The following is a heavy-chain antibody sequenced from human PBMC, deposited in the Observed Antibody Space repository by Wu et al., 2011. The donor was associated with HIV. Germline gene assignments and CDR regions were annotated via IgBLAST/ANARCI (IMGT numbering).Heavy chain of an antibody. CDR2: IIPIFGTT. CDR1: GGTFSSYV. CDR3: ASQSYTSSSSSWVPPPYYYYGMDV. V-gene: IGHV1-69*14. Sequence: QVQLVQSGAEVKKPGSSMKVSCKASGGTFSSYVITWVRQAPGQGLEWMGRIIPIFGTTNYAQKFQGRVTITADKSTSTAYMELSSLRSEDTAVYYCASQSYTSSSSSWVPPPYYYYGMDVWGQGTTVTVSS. J-gene: IGHJ6*02. D-gene: IGHD6-13*01.